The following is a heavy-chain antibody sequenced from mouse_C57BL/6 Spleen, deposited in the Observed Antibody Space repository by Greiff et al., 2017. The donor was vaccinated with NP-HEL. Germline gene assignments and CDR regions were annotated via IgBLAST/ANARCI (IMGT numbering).Heavy chain of an antibody. CDR1: GYTFTSYW. CDR2: IYPGNSDT. J-gene: IGHJ2*01. V-gene: IGHV1-5*01. D-gene: IGHD1-1*01. CDR3: TRSYYGSSFYDYFDY. Sequence: VQLKQSGTVLARPGASVKMSCKTSGYTFTSYWMHWVKQRPGQGLEWIGAIYPGNSDTSYNQKFKGKAKLTAVTSASTAYMELSSLTNDDSAVYYCTRSYYGSSFYDYFDYWGQGTTLTVSS.